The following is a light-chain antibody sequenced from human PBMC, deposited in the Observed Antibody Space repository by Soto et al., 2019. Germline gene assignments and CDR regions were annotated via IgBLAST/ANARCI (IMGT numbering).Light chain of an antibody. CDR2: GAS. V-gene: IGKV3-20*01. J-gene: IGKJ1*01. CDR3: QEYGSSRK. CDR1: QSVSGTY. Sequence: EIVLTQSPGTLSLSPGERATLSCRASQSVSGTYLAWYQQKPCQAPRLLIYGASNRATGIPDRFSGSASGTDFTLIISRLEPEDFAVYFCQEYGSSRKFGQGTKVEIK.